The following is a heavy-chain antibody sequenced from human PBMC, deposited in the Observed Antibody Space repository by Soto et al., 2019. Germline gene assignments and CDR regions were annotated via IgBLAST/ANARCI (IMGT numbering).Heavy chain of an antibody. D-gene: IGHD6-13*01. V-gene: IGHV3-48*03. CDR2: ISSSGSTI. CDR1: GFSLSSYE. Sequence: GSLSLSFAASGFSLSSYEMNWVRQAPGKGLEWVSYISSSGSTIYYADSVKGRFTISRDNAKNSLYLQMNSLRAEDTAVYYWAGGAAAGQGWFDPWGQGTLVTVSS. J-gene: IGHJ5*02. CDR3: AGGAAAGQGWFDP.